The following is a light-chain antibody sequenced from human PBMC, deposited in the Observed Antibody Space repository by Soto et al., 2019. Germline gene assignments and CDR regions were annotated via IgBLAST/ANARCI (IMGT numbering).Light chain of an antibody. V-gene: IGKV3-15*01. Sequence: EIASTEAPPILPVRPEESGSVSCRVRQSISRSLAWYQQKPGQAPRLLISDASTRATGIPARFSGSGSGTEFPLTSCSLQSELVPLYLFLQYDSGRPQAFSQGTKVDI. CDR2: DAS. CDR1: QSISRS. CDR3: LQYDSGRPQA. J-gene: IGKJ2*01.